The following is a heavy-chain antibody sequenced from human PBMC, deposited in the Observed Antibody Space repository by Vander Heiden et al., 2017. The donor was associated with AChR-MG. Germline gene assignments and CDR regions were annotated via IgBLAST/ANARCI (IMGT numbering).Heavy chain of an antibody. Sequence: QAQLFQSGAEVVNPGASVKLSCKASGHTFTTYYTHWPRQATGQGLGCLGVSNPGGGRRTYAQHFQDRVIMRRETSTSTLYWELISLRPEDTAVYYWARDVLLNSGWYGGGFDPWGQGTLVTVTS. J-gene: IGHJ5*02. CDR3: ARDVLLNSGWYGGGFDP. CDR1: GHTFTTYY. D-gene: IGHD6-19*01. CDR2: SNPGGGRR. V-gene: IGHV1-46*03.